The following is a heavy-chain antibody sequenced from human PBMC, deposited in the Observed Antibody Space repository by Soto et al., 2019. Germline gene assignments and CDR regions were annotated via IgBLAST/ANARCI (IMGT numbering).Heavy chain of an antibody. CDR3: VADLLYITASGSNY. J-gene: IGHJ4*02. Sequence: GGSLRLSCAAAGLTFSDKWLHWVRQAPGRGLEWDARISTDGTNTGVADSVKGRFTISRDNAKNTLYLRMYSLRVEDTAVYYCVADLLYITASGSNYWGKGALVTVCS. CDR1: GLTFSDKW. D-gene: IGHD2-21*01. CDR2: ISTDGTNT. V-gene: IGHV3-74*01.